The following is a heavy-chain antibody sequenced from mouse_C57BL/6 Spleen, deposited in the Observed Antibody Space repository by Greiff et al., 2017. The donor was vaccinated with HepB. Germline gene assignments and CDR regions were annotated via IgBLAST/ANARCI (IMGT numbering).Heavy chain of an antibody. J-gene: IGHJ2*01. Sequence: VKLQQPGAELVKPGASVKLSCKASGYTFTSYWMHWVKQRPGQGLEWIGMIHPNSGSTNYNEKFKSKATLTVDKSSSTAYMQLSSLTSEDSAVYYCASLDSSGYLDYWGQGTTLTVSS. CDR3: ASLDSSGYLDY. CDR1: GYTFTSYW. V-gene: IGHV1-64*01. CDR2: IHPNSGST. D-gene: IGHD3-2*02.